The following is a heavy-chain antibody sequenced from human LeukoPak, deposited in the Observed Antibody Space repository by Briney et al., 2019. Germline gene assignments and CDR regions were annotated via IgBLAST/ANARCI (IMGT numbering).Heavy chain of an antibody. V-gene: IGHV1-69*04. Sequence: SVKVSCKASGGTFSGYAISWVRQAPGQGLEWMGRIIPILGIANYAQKSQGRVTITADKSTSTAYMELSSLRSEDTAVYYCARGEMATIDYYYYGMDVWGQGTTVTVSS. CDR3: ARGEMATIDYYYYGMDV. D-gene: IGHD5-24*01. J-gene: IGHJ6*02. CDR2: IIPILGIA. CDR1: GGTFSGYA.